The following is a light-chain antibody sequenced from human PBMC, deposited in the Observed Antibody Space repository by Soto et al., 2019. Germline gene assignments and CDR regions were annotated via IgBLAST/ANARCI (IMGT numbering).Light chain of an antibody. V-gene: IGKV1-39*02. CDR2: ATS. J-gene: IGKJ2*01. CDR3: QRDYAIPHP. CDR1: QSIGHF. Sequence: DIQVTQSPSSLSTSLGDKVTITCRAIQSIGHFVNWYQQKPGKAPNLILYATSTLRRGVPSRFTGSGSGTDVTRTITNRQPQAFADYFRQRDYAIPHPFGQGTSLEI.